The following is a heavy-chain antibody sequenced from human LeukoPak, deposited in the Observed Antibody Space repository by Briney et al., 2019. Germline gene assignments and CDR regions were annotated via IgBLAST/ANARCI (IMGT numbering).Heavy chain of an antibody. D-gene: IGHD6-19*01. J-gene: IGHJ4*02. V-gene: IGHV3-21*01. CDR3: ARDTNSESSGWSDDY. Sequence: GGSLRLSCAASGFTFSSYSMNWVRQAPGKGLEWVSSINSSSSYIYYADSIKGRCTIFRANAKNSLYLQMNSLRAADTAVYYCARDTNSESSGWSDDYWGQGTLVTVSS. CDR1: GFTFSSYS. CDR2: INSSSSYI.